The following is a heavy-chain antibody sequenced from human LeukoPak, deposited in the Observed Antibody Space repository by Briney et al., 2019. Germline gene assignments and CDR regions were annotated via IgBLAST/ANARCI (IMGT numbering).Heavy chain of an antibody. J-gene: IGHJ5*02. CDR2: INAGNGNT. CDR3: ARDGYCSSTSCYRNWFDP. V-gene: IGHV1-3*01. Sequence: GASVKVSCKASGYTFTSYAMHWVRRAPGQRLEWMGWINAGNGNTKYSQKFQGRVTITRDTSASTAYMELSSLRSEDTAVYYCARDGYCSSTSCYRNWFDPWGQGTLVTVSS. D-gene: IGHD2-2*03. CDR1: GYTFTSYA.